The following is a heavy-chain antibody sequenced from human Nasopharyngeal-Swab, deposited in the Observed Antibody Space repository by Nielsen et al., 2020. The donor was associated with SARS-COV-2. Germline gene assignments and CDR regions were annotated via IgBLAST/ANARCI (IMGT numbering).Heavy chain of an antibody. CDR3: ATEWAYLRNSGSFRYLGY. CDR1: GYTLTELS. D-gene: IGHD1-26*01. CDR2: FDPEDGET. V-gene: IGHV1-24*01. Sequence: ASVKVSCKVSGYTLTELSMHWVRQAPAKGGEWMGGFDPEDGETIYAQKFQGRVTMTEDTSTDTAYMELSSLRSEDTAVYYCATEWAYLRNSGSFRYLGYWGQGTLVTVSS. J-gene: IGHJ4*02.